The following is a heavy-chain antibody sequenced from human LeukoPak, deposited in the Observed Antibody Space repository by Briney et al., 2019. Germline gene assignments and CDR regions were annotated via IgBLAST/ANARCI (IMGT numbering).Heavy chain of an antibody. J-gene: IGHJ4*02. V-gene: IGHV1-18*01. D-gene: IGHD3-3*01. CDR3: ARSGGYYDFWTDYFFHF. CDR2: ITAYNGNT. CDR1: GFTFNTYD. Sequence: GASVKVSCKASGFTFNTYDITWVRQAPGQGLEWMGWITAYNGNTNYAQKLQGRVTMTTDTSTSTAYMELRSLRSDDTAMYYCARSGGYYDFWTDYFFHFWGQGTLVTVSS.